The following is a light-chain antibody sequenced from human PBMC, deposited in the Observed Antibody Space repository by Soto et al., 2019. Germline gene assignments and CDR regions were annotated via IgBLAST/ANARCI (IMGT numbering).Light chain of an antibody. CDR2: DVS. CDR3: RSCSSSRTPYV. Sequence: QSALTQPASVSGSPGQSIIISCTGTSSDVGGYNYVSWYQQHPGKAPKLMIFDVSIRPSGVSNRFSGSKSGSTASLTISGLQADDEADYYCRSCSSSRTPYVFGSGTKLTVL. V-gene: IGLV2-14*01. J-gene: IGLJ1*01. CDR1: SSDVGGYNY.